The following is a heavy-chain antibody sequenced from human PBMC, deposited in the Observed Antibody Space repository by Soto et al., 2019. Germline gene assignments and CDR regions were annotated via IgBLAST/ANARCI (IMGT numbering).Heavy chain of an antibody. CDR3: ARAPSVSVWFDP. J-gene: IGHJ5*02. Sequence: XGCLSLSCAASGFTVSRYCMSWVRQAPGKGLEWVANIKEDGSEKHYVDSVKGRFTISRDNAKNSLYLQMNSLRAEDTAVYYCARAPSVSVWFDPWGQGTLVTVSS. CDR2: IKEDGSEK. D-gene: IGHD3-10*01. V-gene: IGHV3-7*01. CDR1: GFTVSRYC.